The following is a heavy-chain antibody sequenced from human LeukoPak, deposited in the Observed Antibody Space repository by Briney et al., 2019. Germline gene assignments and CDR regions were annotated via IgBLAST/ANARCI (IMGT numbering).Heavy chain of an antibody. CDR1: GYTFTSYG. D-gene: IGHD2-2*01. J-gene: IGHJ4*02. CDR3: ARSVVVVPAAAPYYFDY. Sequence: ASVKVSCKASGYTFTSYGISWVRQAPGQGLEWMGWISAYNGNTNYAQKLQGRVTMTTDTSTSTAYMELRSLRSDDTAVYYCARSVVVVPAAAPYYFDYWGQGTLVTVSS. CDR2: ISAYNGNT. V-gene: IGHV1-18*01.